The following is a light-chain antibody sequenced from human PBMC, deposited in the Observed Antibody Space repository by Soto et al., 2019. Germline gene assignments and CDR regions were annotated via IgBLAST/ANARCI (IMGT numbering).Light chain of an antibody. V-gene: IGKV1-5*03. CDR1: QSISSW. J-gene: IGKJ2*01. CDR2: KAS. Sequence: IQMTQSPSTLSASVGDRVTITCRASQSISSWLAWYQQKPGKAPKLLIYKASSLESGVPSRFSGSGSGTEFTLTISSLQPDVFATYYCQQYNSYSMYTFGQGTKLEIK. CDR3: QQYNSYSMYT.